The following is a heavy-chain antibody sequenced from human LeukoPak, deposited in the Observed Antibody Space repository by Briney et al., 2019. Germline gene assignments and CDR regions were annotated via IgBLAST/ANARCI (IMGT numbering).Heavy chain of an antibody. D-gene: IGHD4-17*01. J-gene: IGHJ4*02. V-gene: IGHV4-34*01. CDR3: VRSDYGDFADY. CDR1: GGSFSGYY. Sequence: SETLSLTCAVYGGSFSGYYWSWIRQPPGKGLEWIGEINHSGSTNYNPSLKSRVTISVDTSRTQFSLNLSSVTAADTAVYYCVRSDYGDFADYWGRGTLVTVSS. CDR2: INHSGST.